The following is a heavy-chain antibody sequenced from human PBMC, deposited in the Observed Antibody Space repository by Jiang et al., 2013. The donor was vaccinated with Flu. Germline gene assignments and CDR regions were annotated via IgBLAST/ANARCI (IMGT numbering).Heavy chain of an antibody. Sequence: KPTQTLTLTCTFSGFSLSTSGMCVSWIRQPPGKALEWLARIDWDDDKYYSTSLKTRLTISKDTSKNQVVLTMTNMDPVDTATYYCARSYTLDSSGFFRQYYYYVWTSGARDHGHRLL. V-gene: IGHV2-70*11. D-gene: IGHD3-22*01. CDR3: ARSYTLDSSGFFRQYYYYVWTS. CDR2: IDWDDDK. J-gene: IGHJ6*02. CDR1: GFSLSTSGMC.